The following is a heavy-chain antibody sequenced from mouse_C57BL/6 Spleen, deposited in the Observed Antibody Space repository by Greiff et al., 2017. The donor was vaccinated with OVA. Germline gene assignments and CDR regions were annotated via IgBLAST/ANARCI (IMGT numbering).Heavy chain of an antibody. V-gene: IGHV5-17*01. D-gene: IGHD1-1*01. CDR1: GFTFSDYG. J-gene: IGHJ3*01. Sequence: EVKLVESGGGLVKPGGSLKLSCAASGFTFSDYGMHWVRQAPEKGLEWVAYISSGSSTIYYADTVKGRFTIYRDNAKNTLFLQMTSLRSEDTAMYYCARNLYYGSAWFAYWGQGTLVTVSA. CDR2: ISSGSSTI. CDR3: ARNLYYGSAWFAY.